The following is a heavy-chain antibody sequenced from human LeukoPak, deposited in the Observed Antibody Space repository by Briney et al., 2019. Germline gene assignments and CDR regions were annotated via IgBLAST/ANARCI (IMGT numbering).Heavy chain of an antibody. V-gene: IGHV3-7*01. CDR1: GFIFSGFT. Sequence: AGGSLRLSCAASGFIFSGFTMSWVRQAPGKGLEWVAITHESGSEIFYVDSVKGRFTISRDNAKKSLYLQMNNLRVEDTAVYYCSRPPGLGSGKFHNFDFWGQGTLVTVSS. CDR3: SRPPGLGSGKFHNFDF. CDR2: THESGSEI. D-gene: IGHD1-26*01. J-gene: IGHJ4*02.